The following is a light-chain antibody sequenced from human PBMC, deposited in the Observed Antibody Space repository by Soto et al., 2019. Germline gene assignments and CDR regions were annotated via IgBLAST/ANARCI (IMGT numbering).Light chain of an antibody. CDR1: SSDVGGYKY. J-gene: IGLJ1*01. CDR3: SSYTSTNTQV. V-gene: IGLV2-14*01. Sequence: QSVLTQPASVSGSPGQSISISCTGTSSDVGGYKYVSWYQQHPGKAPKLLIYEVSNRPSGVSNRFSGSKSGNTASVAISGLQAEDEADYYCSSYTSTNTQVFGIGTKVTVL. CDR2: EVS.